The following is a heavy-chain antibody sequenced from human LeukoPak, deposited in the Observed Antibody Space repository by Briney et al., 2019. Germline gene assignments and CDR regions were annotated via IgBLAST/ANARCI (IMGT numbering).Heavy chain of an antibody. Sequence: SETLSLTCAVYGGSFSGYYWSWIRQPPGKGLEWIGEINHSGSTNYNPSLKSRVTISVDTSKNQFSLKLSSVTAADTAVYYCARFAGVGIRSGYLNWFDPWGQGTLVTVSS. V-gene: IGHV4-34*01. D-gene: IGHD3-3*01. CDR3: ARFAGVGIRSGYLNWFDP. CDR2: INHSGST. CDR1: GGSFSGYY. J-gene: IGHJ5*02.